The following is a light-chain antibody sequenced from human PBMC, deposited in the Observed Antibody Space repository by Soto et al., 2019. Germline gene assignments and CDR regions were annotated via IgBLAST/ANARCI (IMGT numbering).Light chain of an antibody. CDR1: QSISTN. V-gene: IGKV1-39*01. J-gene: IGKJ4*01. CDR2: GAS. Sequence: DIQMTQSPSSLPASVGDSVTITCRASQSISTNLNWYQQKPGKAPTVLIYGASSLRSGVPSRFSGSGSGTDFTLTINSLQPEDVATYFCQQSYILPRTFGGGTRVEI. CDR3: QQSYILPRT.